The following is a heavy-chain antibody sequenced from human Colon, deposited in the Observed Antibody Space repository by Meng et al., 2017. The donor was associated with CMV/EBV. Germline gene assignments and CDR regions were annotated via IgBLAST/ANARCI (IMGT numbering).Heavy chain of an antibody. Sequence: GGSLRLSCAASGFTFSSYWMHWVRQAPGKGLVWVSRINSDGSSTSYADSVKGRFTISRDNAKNTLYLQMNSLRAEDTAVYYCARDDTPYDFWSGYTHYYYYGMDVWGQGTTVTAP. CDR1: GFTFSSYW. V-gene: IGHV3-74*01. CDR2: INSDGSST. J-gene: IGHJ6*02. CDR3: ARDDTPYDFWSGYTHYYYYGMDV. D-gene: IGHD3-3*01.